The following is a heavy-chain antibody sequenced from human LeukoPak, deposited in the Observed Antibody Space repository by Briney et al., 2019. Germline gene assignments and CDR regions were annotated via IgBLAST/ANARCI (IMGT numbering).Heavy chain of an antibody. CDR2: ISDSGVTA. D-gene: IGHD3-16*01. CDR1: GFTFSNYA. CDR3: ANLNAPYWGNFDY. Sequence: GGSLRLSCVVSGFTFSNYAMTWVRQAPGQGLDWVSAISDSGVTAYYADSVKGRFTISRDNSKSTLYLQMNSLRAEDTAVYYCANLNAPYWGNFDYWGQGTLVTVS. J-gene: IGHJ4*02. V-gene: IGHV3-23*01.